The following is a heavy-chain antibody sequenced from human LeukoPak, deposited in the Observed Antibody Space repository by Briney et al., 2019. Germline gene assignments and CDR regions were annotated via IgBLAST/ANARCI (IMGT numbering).Heavy chain of an antibody. V-gene: IGHV4-61*01. D-gene: IGHD2-2*01. J-gene: IGHJ4*02. Sequence: SETLSLNCSVSGDSVRSDSHYWSWIRQPPGKGLEWIGNVYYSGRTAYNPSLNSRVTILVDTSKNQFSLKLSSVTAADTAVYYCARVVPAAIFSGYYFDYWGQGTLVTVSS. CDR3: ARVVPAAIFSGYYFDY. CDR1: GDSVRSDSHY. CDR2: VYYSGRT.